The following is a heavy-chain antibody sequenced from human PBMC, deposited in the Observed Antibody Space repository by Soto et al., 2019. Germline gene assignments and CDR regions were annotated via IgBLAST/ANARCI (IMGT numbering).Heavy chain of an antibody. Sequence: TGGSLRLSCAASGFTVSSNYMSWVRQAPGKGLEWVSVIYSGGSTYYADSVKGRFTISRDNSKNTLYLQMNSLRAEDTAVYYCARDSLVRGVNWYGMDVWGQGTTVTVSS. J-gene: IGHJ6*02. CDR1: GFTVSSNY. D-gene: IGHD3-10*01. CDR3: ARDSLVRGVNWYGMDV. CDR2: IYSGGST. V-gene: IGHV3-66*01.